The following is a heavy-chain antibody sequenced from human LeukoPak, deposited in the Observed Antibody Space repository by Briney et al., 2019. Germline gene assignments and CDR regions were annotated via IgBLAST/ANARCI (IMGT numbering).Heavy chain of an antibody. Sequence: ASVKVSCKASGYTFTSYDINWVRQATGQGLEWMGWMNPNSGNTGYAQKFQGRVTMTRNTSISTAYMELSSLRSEDTAVYYCAREGYGLWFGELLRSYYYYGMDVWGQGTTVTVPS. D-gene: IGHD3-10*01. J-gene: IGHJ6*02. V-gene: IGHV1-8*01. CDR3: AREGYGLWFGELLRSYYYYGMDV. CDR2: MNPNSGNT. CDR1: GYTFTSYD.